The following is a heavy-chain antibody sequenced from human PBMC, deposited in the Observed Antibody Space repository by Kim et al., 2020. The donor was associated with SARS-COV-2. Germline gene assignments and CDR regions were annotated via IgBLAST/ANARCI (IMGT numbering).Heavy chain of an antibody. CDR3: ARLPAP. J-gene: IGHJ5*02. Sequence: SRRYHTNDSADYVTGRFTISRDNAKNSLYLQMNSLRAEDTAVYYCARLPAPWGQGTLVTVSS. CDR2: SRRYHTN. V-gene: IGHV3-48*01.